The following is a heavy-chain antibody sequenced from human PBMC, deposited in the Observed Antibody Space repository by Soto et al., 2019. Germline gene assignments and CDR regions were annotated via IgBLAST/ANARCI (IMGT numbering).Heavy chain of an antibody. D-gene: IGHD2-21*02. CDR3: ARDPGVYCGGDCYPGAFDY. J-gene: IGHJ4*02. CDR2: IYYSGKT. CDR1: GGSISSGDYY. Sequence: SETLSLTCTVSGGSISSGDYYWSWIRQPPGKGLEWIGYIYYSGKTYYNPSLKSRVTISVDTSKNQFSLKLSSVTAADTAMYYCARDPGVYCGGDCYPGAFDYWGQGTLVTVSS. V-gene: IGHV4-30-4*01.